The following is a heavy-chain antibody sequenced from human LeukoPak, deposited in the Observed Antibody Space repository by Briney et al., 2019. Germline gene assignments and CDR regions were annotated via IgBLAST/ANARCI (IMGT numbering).Heavy chain of an antibody. CDR1: GFTFSSSA. D-gene: IGHD6-13*01. CDR2: ISASGGST. Sequence: GGSLRLSCAASGFTFSSSAMSWVRQIPGKGLEWVSGISASGGSTSYADSVRGRFTISRGNSKNTLYVQMNSLRDEDTAVYYCARALSSSFLRGWGQGTLVTVSS. V-gene: IGHV3-23*01. J-gene: IGHJ4*02. CDR3: ARALSSSFLRG.